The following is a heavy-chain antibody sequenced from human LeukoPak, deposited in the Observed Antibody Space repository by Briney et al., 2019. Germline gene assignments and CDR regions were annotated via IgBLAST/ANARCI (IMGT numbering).Heavy chain of an antibody. Sequence: SETLSLTCAVSGGSFSGYYWTWIRQPPGKGLEWIGEINHSGRTNYNPSLKSRVIISVDTSKTQFSLRLTSVTAADTAVYYCARHIPVSYDAFDLWGRGTTVTVSS. CDR2: INHSGRT. D-gene: IGHD6-19*01. V-gene: IGHV4-34*01. J-gene: IGHJ3*01. CDR1: GGSFSGYY. CDR3: ARHIPVSYDAFDL.